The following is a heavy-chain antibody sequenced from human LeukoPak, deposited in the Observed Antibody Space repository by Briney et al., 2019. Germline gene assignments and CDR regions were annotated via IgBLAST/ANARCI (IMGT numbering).Heavy chain of an antibody. J-gene: IGHJ1*01. Sequence: GRSLRLSCAASGFTFSSYAMHWVRQAPGKGLEWVAVISYDGSNKYYADSVKGRFTISRDNSKNTLYLQMNSLRAEDTAVYYCARDIGYDSSGPFGDFQHWGQGTLVTVPS. CDR2: ISYDGSNK. CDR1: GFTFSSYA. D-gene: IGHD3-22*01. V-gene: IGHV3-30-3*01. CDR3: ARDIGYDSSGPFGDFQH.